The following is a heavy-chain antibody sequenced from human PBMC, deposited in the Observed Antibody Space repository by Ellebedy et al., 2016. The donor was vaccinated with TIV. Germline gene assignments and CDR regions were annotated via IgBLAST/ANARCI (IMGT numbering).Heavy chain of an antibody. D-gene: IGHD2/OR15-2a*01. Sequence: SETLSLTCVVSDGSIRPYYWTWIRQSPGRGLEWIGYAYYSGSTDYNPSLESRVTIAVDSAKNQISLRRTSVTAADTAVYYCARVGTELVTVEEYYYYMDVWGKGTSVTVS. V-gene: IGHV4-59*01. J-gene: IGHJ6*03. CDR3: ARVGTELVTVEEYYYYMDV. CDR1: DGSIRPYY. CDR2: AYYSGST.